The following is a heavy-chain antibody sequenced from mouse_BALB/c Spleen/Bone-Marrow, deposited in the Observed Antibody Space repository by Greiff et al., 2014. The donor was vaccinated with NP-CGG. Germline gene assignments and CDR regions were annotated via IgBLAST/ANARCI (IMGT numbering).Heavy chain of an antibody. CDR2: FSNGGGST. CDR3: ARHYYCYARDAMDY. CDR1: GFSISDYY. Sequence: EVQLVESGAGLVKPGGSLTLSCATSGFSISDYYMYWVRQPPEKNLEWVAYFSNGGGSTYYHPTVKGRFTISGDTAKNTLYLQMNRVKTEDTAMYYCARHYYCYARDAMDYWGQGTSVTVSS. V-gene: IGHV5-12*02. D-gene: IGHD1-2*01. J-gene: IGHJ4*01.